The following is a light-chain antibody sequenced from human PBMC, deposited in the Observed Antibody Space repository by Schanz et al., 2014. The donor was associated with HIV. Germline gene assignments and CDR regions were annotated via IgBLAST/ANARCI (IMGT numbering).Light chain of an antibody. CDR1: QGISSY. CDR2: AAS. Sequence: DIQMTQSPSTLSASVGDRVTITCRASQGISSYLAWYQQKPGKPPKVLIYAASTLQSGVPSRFSGSGSGTYFTLTISSLQPEDFATYYCQQPASYPLTFGGGTKVDIK. V-gene: IGKV1-9*01. J-gene: IGKJ4*01. CDR3: QQPASYPLT.